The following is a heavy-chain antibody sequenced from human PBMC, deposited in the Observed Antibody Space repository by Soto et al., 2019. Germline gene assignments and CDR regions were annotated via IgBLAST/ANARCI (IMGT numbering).Heavy chain of an antibody. V-gene: IGHV4-59*11. CDR2: IYYSGSI. Sequence: SETLSLTCNVSGASISSHYWSWLRQSPGKGLEWIGYIYYSGSISYNPSLRSRVTISVDTSKNQLSLKLTSVTAADTAVYYCARAAPPQGPDKWCHFDHWGQGKLVTVSS. CDR3: ARAAPPQGPDKWCHFDH. D-gene: IGHD2-15*01. CDR1: GASISSHY. J-gene: IGHJ4*02.